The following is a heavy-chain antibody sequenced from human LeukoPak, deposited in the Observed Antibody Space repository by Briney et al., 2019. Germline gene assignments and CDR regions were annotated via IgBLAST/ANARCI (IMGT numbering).Heavy chain of an antibody. CDR1: GITFSDTW. D-gene: IGHD3-22*01. CDR2: ISNTGSPN. Sequence: GGSLRLSCAASGITFSDTWMSWVRRAPGKGLEWISYISNTGSPNYYADSVKGRFTISRDNAKNSLYLQMNSLRAEDTAVYYCATLGGYYDSSGYYYFDYWGQGTLVTVSS. CDR3: ATLGGYYDSSGYYYFDY. J-gene: IGHJ4*02. V-gene: IGHV3-11*04.